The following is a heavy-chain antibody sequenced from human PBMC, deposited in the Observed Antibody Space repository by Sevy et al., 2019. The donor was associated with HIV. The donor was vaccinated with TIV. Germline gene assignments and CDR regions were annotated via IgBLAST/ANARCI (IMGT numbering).Heavy chain of an antibody. D-gene: IGHD3-22*01. Sequence: ASVKVSCKVSGYTLAKFSIHWVRQAPGKGLEWMTSFDPEDGDPEDGKTIYAQKFLGRVTMTEDTSTDTAYMELSSLRLDDTAAYYCATTKDYYDSSGYPFDYWGQGTLVTVSS. J-gene: IGHJ4*02. CDR2: FDPEDGDPEDGKT. CDR3: ATTKDYYDSSGYPFDY. CDR1: GYTLAKFS. V-gene: IGHV1-24*01.